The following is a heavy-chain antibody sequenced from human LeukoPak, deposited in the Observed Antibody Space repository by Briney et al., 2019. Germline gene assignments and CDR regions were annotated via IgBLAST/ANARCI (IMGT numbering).Heavy chain of an antibody. J-gene: IGHJ4*02. CDR1: GGSISSGDYS. CDR2: IWHSGHT. Sequence: PSQTLSLTCAVSGGSISSGDYSWSWIRQPPGSGLEWIGYIWHSGHTNYNPSFRSRVTISLARSNNQFSLRLSSVTAADTAVYYCARARESMATAGSYFDYWGQGTLVTVSS. V-gene: IGHV4-30-2*01. D-gene: IGHD6-13*01. CDR3: ARARESMATAGSYFDY.